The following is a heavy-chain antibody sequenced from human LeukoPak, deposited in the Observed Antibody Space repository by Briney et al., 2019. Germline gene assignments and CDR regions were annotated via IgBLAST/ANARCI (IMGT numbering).Heavy chain of an antibody. D-gene: IGHD6-13*01. Sequence: PGGSLRLSCVASAFTFSSYSMNWVRQAPGKGLEWVSTLSGTGGSTYYADSVKGRFTISRDNSKNTLYLQVSSLRAEGTAVYYCAREGYSSKWFDPWGQGTLATVSS. CDR3: AREGYSSKWFDP. J-gene: IGHJ5*02. CDR1: AFTFSSYS. CDR2: LSGTGGST. V-gene: IGHV3-23*01.